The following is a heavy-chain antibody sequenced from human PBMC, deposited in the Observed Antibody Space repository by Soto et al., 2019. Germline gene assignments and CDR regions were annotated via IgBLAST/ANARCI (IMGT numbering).Heavy chain of an antibody. CDR1: GAYISDFS. CDR2: ITVNANT. V-gene: IGHV4-4*07. D-gene: IGHD1-7*01. Sequence: QVQQLESGPGLVKPWDTLSLTCTVSGAYISDFSWSWIRQPAGKGLEWIGRITVNANTQYNPSFWSRVTTSLDTSRNQFSLILQTATAADTALYYCARESGENWTYEAHWGQGTLVTVSS. J-gene: IGHJ1*01. CDR3: ARESGENWTYEAH.